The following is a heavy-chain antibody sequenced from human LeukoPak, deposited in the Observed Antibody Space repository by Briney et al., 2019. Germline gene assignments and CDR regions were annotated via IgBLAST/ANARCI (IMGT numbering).Heavy chain of an antibody. Sequence: KTSETLSLTCTVSGGSISSGSYYWDWIRQSPGKGLEWIGSIYYSGNTYYNPSLKSRVTISVDTSNNQFSLKLTSVTAADTALYFCARLRESGSFPRYFYYYMDVWGKGTSVTVSS. CDR3: ARLRESGSFPRYFYYYMDV. D-gene: IGHD1-26*01. J-gene: IGHJ6*03. CDR2: IYYSGNT. V-gene: IGHV4-39*01. CDR1: GGSISSGSYY.